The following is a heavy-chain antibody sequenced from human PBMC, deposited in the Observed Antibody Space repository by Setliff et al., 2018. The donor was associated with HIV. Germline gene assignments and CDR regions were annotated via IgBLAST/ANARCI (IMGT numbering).Heavy chain of an antibody. D-gene: IGHD3-3*01. CDR3: ARDVSWRVRTYIDY. CDR1: GFTFSTYS. Sequence: GGSLRLSCEASGFTFSTYSMNWVRQAPGKGLEWVSSISSSSRSKYYADSVKGRFTISRDNAKNSLYPQMNSLTAEDTAVYYCARDVSWRVRTYIDYWGQGALVTV. V-gene: IGHV3-21*01. CDR2: ISSSSRSK. J-gene: IGHJ4*02.